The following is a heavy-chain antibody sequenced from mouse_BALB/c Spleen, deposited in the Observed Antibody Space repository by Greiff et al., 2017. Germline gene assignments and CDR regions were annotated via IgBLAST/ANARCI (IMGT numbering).Heavy chain of an antibody. J-gene: IGHJ3*01. D-gene: IGHD1-1*01. CDR2: ISSGGGST. CDR1: GFAFSSYD. CDR3: ARHGVVPFAY. V-gene: IGHV5-12-1*01. Sequence: VQLKESGGGLVKPGGSLKLSCAASGFAFSSYDMSWVRQTPEKRLEWVAYISSGGGSTYYPDTVKGRFTISRDNAKNTLYLQMSSLKSEDTAMYYCARHGVVPFAYWGQGTLVTVSA.